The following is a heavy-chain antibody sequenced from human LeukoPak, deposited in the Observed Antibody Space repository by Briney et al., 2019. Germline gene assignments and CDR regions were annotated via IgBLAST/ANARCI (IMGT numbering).Heavy chain of an antibody. J-gene: IGHJ5*02. CDR1: GYTFTSYY. V-gene: IGHV1-46*01. CDR3: ARGYSATYGRFDP. Sequence: ASVKVSCKASGYTFTSYYMHWVRQAPGQGLEWMGIINPSGGSTSYAQKFQGRVTISVDTSKNQFSLKLTSVTAADTAVYFCARGYSATYGRFDPWGQGTLVTVSS. CDR2: INPSGGST. D-gene: IGHD1-26*01.